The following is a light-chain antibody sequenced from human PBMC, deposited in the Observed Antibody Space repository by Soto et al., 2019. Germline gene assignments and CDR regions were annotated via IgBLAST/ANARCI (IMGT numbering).Light chain of an antibody. V-gene: IGLV2-23*01. CDR1: SSDVGSFNL. J-gene: IGLJ1*01. Sequence: QSVLTXPASVSGSPGQSITISCAGTSSDVGSFNLVSWYQQHPGKAPKLVIYEGTQRPSGVSNRFSASKSGNTASLTISGLQAEDEADYYCSSYAGSANYVFGTGTKVTVL. CDR2: EGT. CDR3: SSYAGSANYV.